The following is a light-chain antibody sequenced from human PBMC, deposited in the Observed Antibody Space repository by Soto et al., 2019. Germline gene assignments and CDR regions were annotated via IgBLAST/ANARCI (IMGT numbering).Light chain of an antibody. CDR1: QGISNY. J-gene: IGKJ1*01. CDR3: QKYNSAPWT. V-gene: IGKV1-27*01. CDR2: AAS. Sequence: DIQMTQSPSSLSASVGDRVTITCRASQGISNYLAWYQQKPGTVPTLLISAASTLQTGLPSRFSGGGSGTDFTLTISSLQPEDVATCYCQKYNSAPWTFGQGTKVDIK.